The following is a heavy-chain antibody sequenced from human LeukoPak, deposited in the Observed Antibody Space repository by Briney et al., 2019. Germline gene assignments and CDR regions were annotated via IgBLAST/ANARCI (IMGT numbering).Heavy chain of an antibody. CDR2: IYYSGST. D-gene: IGHD3-3*01. CDR3: ARGFTFGVVIIAFDY. CDR1: GGSISSSSYY. Sequence: SETLSLTCTVSGGSISSSSYYWGWIRQPPGKGLGWIGGIYYSGSTYYNPSLKSRVTISVDTSKNQFSLKLSSVTAADTAVYYCARGFTFGVVIIAFDYWGQGTLVTVSS. V-gene: IGHV4-39*07. J-gene: IGHJ4*02.